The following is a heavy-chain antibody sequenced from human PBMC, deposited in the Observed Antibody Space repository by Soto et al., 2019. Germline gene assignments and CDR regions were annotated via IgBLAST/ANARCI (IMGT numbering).Heavy chain of an antibody. CDR3: ARGRGCDWLLSKRNWFDP. CDR1: GASFRGYY. J-gene: IGHJ5*02. D-gene: IGHD3-9*01. V-gene: IGHV4-34*01. Sequence: NPSETLSLTCAVYGASFRGYYWSWIRQPPGKGLEWIGEINHSGSTNYNPSLKSRVTISVDTSKNQFSLKLSSVTAADTAVYYCARGRGCDWLLSKRNWFDPWGQGTLVTVSS. CDR2: INHSGST.